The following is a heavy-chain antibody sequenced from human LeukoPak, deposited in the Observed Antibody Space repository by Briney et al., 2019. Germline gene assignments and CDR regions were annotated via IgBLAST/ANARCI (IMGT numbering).Heavy chain of an antibody. CDR2: IYSSGNT. CDR3: ARGLGYTAPFFDY. D-gene: IGHD3-16*02. V-gene: IGHV4-4*07. Sequence: SETVSLTCTVSGGSISHYYWSWIRQAAGKGLEWIGRIYSSGNTDYNPSLKSRVTLSLDRSMNQFSLRLSSLTAADTAIYYCARGLGYTAPFFDYWGQGTLVTVSS. J-gene: IGHJ4*02. CDR1: GGSISHYY.